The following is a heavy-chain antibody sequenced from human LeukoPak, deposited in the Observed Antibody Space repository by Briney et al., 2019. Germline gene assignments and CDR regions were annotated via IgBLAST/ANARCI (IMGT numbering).Heavy chain of an antibody. V-gene: IGHV3-21*01. CDR2: ISSSSSYI. J-gene: IGHJ4*02. D-gene: IGHD3-22*01. CDR3: ARDGLDYYDSSGFYFDY. Sequence: GGSLRLSCAASGFTFSSYSMNWVRQAPGKGLEWFSAISSSSSYIYYADSVKGRFTISRDNAKNSLYLQMNSLGAEDTAVYYCARDGLDYYDSSGFYFDYWGQGTLVTVSS. CDR1: GFTFSSYS.